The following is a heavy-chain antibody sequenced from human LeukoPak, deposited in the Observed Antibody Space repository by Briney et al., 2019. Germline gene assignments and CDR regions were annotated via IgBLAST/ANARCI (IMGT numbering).Heavy chain of an antibody. D-gene: IGHD4-23*01. V-gene: IGHV3-23*01. CDR2: LGNRGGST. Sequence: PGGSLPLSCVASRFTFRRYAISWLRQAPAKELASVSILGNRGGSTYYADCVKGRYTISRDSSKSTLYLQMNSLRAEDTAVYYCAKDRAGNGRWDVFDIWGQGTMVTVSS. J-gene: IGHJ3*02. CDR3: AKDRAGNGRWDVFDI. CDR1: RFTFRRYA.